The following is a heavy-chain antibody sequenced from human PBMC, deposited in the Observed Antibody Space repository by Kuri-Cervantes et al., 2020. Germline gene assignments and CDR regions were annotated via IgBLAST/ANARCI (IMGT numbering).Heavy chain of an antibody. J-gene: IGHJ4*02. CDR3: AKDPWLMGFGEDLDY. V-gene: IGHV3-15*01. Sequence: GGSLRLSCAASGFTFSNAWMSWVRQAPGKGLEWVGRIKSKTDGGTTDYAAPVKGRFTISRDDSKNTLYLQMNSLKTEDTAVYYCAKDPWLMGFGEDLDYWGQGTLVTVSS. CDR1: GFTFSNAW. D-gene: IGHD3-10*01. CDR2: IKSKTDGGTT.